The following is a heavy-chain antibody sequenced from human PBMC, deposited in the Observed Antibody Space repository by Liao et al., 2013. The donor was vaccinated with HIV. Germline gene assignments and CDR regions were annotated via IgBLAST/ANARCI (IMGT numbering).Heavy chain of an antibody. V-gene: IGHV4-61*02. J-gene: IGHJ5*02. Sequence: QVQLQESGPGLVKPSQTLSLTCTVSGGSISSGTYYWNWIRQPAGKGLEWLGRVYTSGSTNYNPSLKSRVTISVDTSKNQFSLKLSSVTAADSAIYYCAKYFGSEGFDPWGQGTLVTVFS. D-gene: IGHD3-10*01. CDR1: GGSISSGTYY. CDR2: VYTSGST. CDR3: AKYFGSEGFDP.